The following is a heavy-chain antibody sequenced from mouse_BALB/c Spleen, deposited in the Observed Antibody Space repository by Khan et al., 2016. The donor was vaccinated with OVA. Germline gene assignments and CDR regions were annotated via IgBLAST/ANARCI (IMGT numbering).Heavy chain of an antibody. CDR3: VRPSYGPRNFEV. D-gene: IGHD1-1*02. J-gene: IGHJ1*01. Sequence: VQLQQSGAELVKPGASVKLSCTASGFNIKDTYIHWVKRRPEQGLEWIGRITPANGNTEYDPKFQGKATLRADTSSNTAYLQLSSLTSGDTAVYYFVRPSYGPRNFEVRGAGTTVTVSS. V-gene: IGHV14-3*02. CDR2: ITPANGNT. CDR1: GFNIKDTY.